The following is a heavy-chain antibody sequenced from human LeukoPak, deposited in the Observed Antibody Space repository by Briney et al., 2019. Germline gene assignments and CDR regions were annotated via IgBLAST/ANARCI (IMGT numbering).Heavy chain of an antibody. D-gene: IGHD1-26*01. Sequence: SETLSLTCTVSGGSISNYYWTWIRQPPGKGLEWIGYIYYSGKSDYNPSLKSRVTISVDTSRNQFSLKLTSVTAADTAVYYCARGSWDLSRVIPVRNAFHIWGPGTIVIVSS. J-gene: IGHJ3*02. V-gene: IGHV4-59*08. CDR3: ARGSWDLSRVIPVRNAFHI. CDR1: GGSISNYY. CDR2: IYYSGKS.